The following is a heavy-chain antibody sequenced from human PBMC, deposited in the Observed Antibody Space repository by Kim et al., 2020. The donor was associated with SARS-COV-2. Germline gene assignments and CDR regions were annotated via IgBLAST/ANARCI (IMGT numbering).Heavy chain of an antibody. Sequence: GGSLRLSCAASGFTFSNAWMSWVRQAPGKGLEWVGRIKSKTDGGTTDYAAPVKGRFTISRDDSKNTLYLQMNSLKTEDTAVYYCTTAYCSSTSCRYYYYYYGMDVWGQGTTVTVSS. CDR3: TTAYCSSTSCRYYYYYYGMDV. CDR1: GFTFSNAW. CDR2: IKSKTDGGTT. J-gene: IGHJ6*02. V-gene: IGHV3-15*01. D-gene: IGHD2-2*01.